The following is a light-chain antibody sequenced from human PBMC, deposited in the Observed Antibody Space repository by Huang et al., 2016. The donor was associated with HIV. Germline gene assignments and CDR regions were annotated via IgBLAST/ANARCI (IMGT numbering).Light chain of an antibody. CDR3: QKCRDYSPT. Sequence: DAQLTQSPSTLSASVGDRVVITCRASQSISTWLAWYQQKPGKPPKLLVSQASVLESGVPSIVSGSGSGTDFTLTINGLQPEDFATYYCQKCRDYSPTFGRGTKV. CDR2: QAS. V-gene: IGKV1-5*03. CDR1: QSISTW. J-gene: IGKJ4*01.